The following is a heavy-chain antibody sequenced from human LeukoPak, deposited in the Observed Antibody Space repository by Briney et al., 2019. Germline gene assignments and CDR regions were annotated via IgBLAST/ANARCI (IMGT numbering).Heavy chain of an antibody. J-gene: IGHJ4*02. CDR3: ARNLVGPAGLGVDY. V-gene: IGHV4-59*01. CDR1: GGSISSYY. D-gene: IGHD3-10*01. Sequence: SETLSLTCTVSGGSISSYYWSWIRQPPGKGLEWIGYIYYSGSTNYNPSLKSRVTISVDTSKNQFSLKLSSVTAADTAVYYCARNLVGPAGLGVDYWGQGTLVTVSS. CDR2: IYYSGST.